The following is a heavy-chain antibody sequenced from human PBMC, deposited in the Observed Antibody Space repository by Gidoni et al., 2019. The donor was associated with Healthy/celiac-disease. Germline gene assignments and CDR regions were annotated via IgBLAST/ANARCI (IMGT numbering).Heavy chain of an antibody. CDR2: IYYSGST. CDR3: ARRGPVVDNFDY. Sequence: QLPLQESGPGLVKPSETLSLTCTVSGASISSSSYYLGWFRQPPGKGLEWIGSIYYSGSTYYNTSLKSRVTMYVDTSKNKYSLKLSCVTATNTAVYYCARRGPVVDNFDYWGQGTLVTVSS. CDR1: GASISSSSYY. J-gene: IGHJ4*02. D-gene: IGHD2-15*01. V-gene: IGHV4-39*01.